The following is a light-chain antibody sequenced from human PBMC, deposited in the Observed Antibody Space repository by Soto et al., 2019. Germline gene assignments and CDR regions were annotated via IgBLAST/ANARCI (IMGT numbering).Light chain of an antibody. J-gene: IGKJ1*01. CDR2: DAS. V-gene: IGKV3-11*01. CDR3: QQRSNWPPTWT. CDR1: QSVSNY. Sequence: EIVLTQSPGTLSLSPGERATLSCRASQSVSNYLAWYQQKPGQAPRLLIYDASNRATGIPARFSGSGSGTDFTLTISSLEPEDFAVYYCQQRSNWPPTWTFGQGTKVDIK.